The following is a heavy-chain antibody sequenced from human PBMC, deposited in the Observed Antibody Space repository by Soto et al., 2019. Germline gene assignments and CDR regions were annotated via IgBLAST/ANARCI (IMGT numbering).Heavy chain of an antibody. D-gene: IGHD3-10*01. CDR1: GFSFTSYA. CDR2: ISASATST. CDR3: ANGVRSARSPRTKFEY. J-gene: IGHJ4*02. V-gene: IGHV3-23*01. Sequence: EVQLLESGGGLVQPGGSLRLSCAVSGFSFTSYAMSCVRQAPGKGLEWVSGISASATSTYYADSVKGRFTISRDNSKSTLYLQMNSLRAEDTAVYYCANGVRSARSPRTKFEYWGQGTLVTVSS.